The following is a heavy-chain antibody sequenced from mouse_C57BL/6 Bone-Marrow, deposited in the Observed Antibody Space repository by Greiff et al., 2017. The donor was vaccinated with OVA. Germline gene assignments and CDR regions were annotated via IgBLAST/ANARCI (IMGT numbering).Heavy chain of an antibody. CDR2: INPNNGGT. Sequence: EVQLQESGPELVKPGASVKISCKASGYTFTDYYMNWVKQSHGKSLEWIGDINPNNGGTSYNQKFKGKATLTVDKSSSTAYMELRSLTSEDSAVYYCARGGWLLRFYAMDYWGQGTSVTVSS. CDR3: ARGGWLLRFYAMDY. V-gene: IGHV1-26*01. J-gene: IGHJ4*01. D-gene: IGHD2-3*01. CDR1: GYTFTDYY.